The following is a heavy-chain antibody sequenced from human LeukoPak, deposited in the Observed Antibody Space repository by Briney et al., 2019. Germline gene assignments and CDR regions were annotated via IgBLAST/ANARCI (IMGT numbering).Heavy chain of an antibody. CDR1: GGSFSGYY. Sequence: PSETLSLTCAVYGGSFSGYYWSWIRQPPGKGLEWIGEINHSGSTNYNPSLKSRVTISVDTSKNQFSLKLSSVTAADTAVYYCARGDYYDALRRGQGNLVTVSS. CDR2: INHSGST. J-gene: IGHJ4*02. V-gene: IGHV4-34*01. CDR3: ARGDYYDALR. D-gene: IGHD3-22*01.